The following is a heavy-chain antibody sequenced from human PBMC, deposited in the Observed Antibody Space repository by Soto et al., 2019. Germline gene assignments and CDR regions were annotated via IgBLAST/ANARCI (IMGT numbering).Heavy chain of an antibody. J-gene: IGHJ5*02. CDR3: ARVGDTPVSRGYSYGSGWFDP. CDR1: GYTFTSYG. D-gene: IGHD5-18*01. CDR2: ISAYNGNT. V-gene: IGHV1-18*01. Sequence: QVQLVQSGAEVKKPGASVKVSCKASGYTFTSYGISWVRQAPGQGLEWMGWISAYNGNTHYAQKLQGRVTMTTDTSTRTAYMELRSLRSDDTAVYYCARVGDTPVSRGYSYGSGWFDPWGQGTLVTVSS.